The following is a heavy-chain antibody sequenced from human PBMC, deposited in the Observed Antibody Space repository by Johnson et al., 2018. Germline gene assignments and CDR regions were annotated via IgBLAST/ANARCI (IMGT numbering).Heavy chain of an antibody. CDR2: INWNGGST. CDR3: ARSRSSGDAFDI. CDR1: GFTFDDYG. J-gene: IGHJ3*02. Sequence: EVQLVESGGGVVRPGGSLRLSCAASGFTFDDYGMSWVRQAPGKGLEWVSGINWNGGSTGYADSVKGRFTISRDKAKNSLYLQMNSLRAEETALYYRARSRSSGDAFDIWGQGTMVTVSS. D-gene: IGHD3-22*01. V-gene: IGHV3-20*04.